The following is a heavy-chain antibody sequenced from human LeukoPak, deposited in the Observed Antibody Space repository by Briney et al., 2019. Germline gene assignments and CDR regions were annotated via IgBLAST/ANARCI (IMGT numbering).Heavy chain of an antibody. CDR1: GGSISSYY. D-gene: IGHD2-15*01. V-gene: IGHV4-59*01. Sequence: PSETQSLTCTVSGGSISSYYWSWLRQPPGKGLEWIGYIYYSGSTNYNPSLKSRVTISVDTSKNQFSLKLSSVTAADTAVYYCARRSGGRRGYFHYWGQGTLVTVSS. CDR3: ARRSGGRRGYFHY. CDR2: IYYSGST. J-gene: IGHJ4*02.